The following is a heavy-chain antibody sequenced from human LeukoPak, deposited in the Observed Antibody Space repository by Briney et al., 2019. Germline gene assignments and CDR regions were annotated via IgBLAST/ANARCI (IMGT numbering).Heavy chain of an antibody. J-gene: IGHJ4*02. CDR1: GFTFSSYG. V-gene: IGHV3-30*02. Sequence: PGGSLRLSCAASGFTFSSYGMHWVRQAPGKGLEWVAFIRYDGSNKYYADSVKGRFTISRDNSKNTLYLQMNSLRAEDTAVYYCAKDGYRYCSSTSCYRPSDYWGQGTLVTVSS. CDR2: IRYDGSNK. CDR3: AKDGYRYCSSTSCYRPSDY. D-gene: IGHD2-2*01.